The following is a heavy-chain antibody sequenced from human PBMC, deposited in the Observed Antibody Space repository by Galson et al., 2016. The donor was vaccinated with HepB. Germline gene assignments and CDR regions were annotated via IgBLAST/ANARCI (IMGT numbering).Heavy chain of an antibody. V-gene: IGHV1-24*01. CDR2: FDPDDGET. D-gene: IGHD1-26*01. CDR1: TYTLAEVS. CDR3: ATGSLTISGSFYYFDH. J-gene: IGHJ4*02. Sequence: SVKVSCKVSTYTLAEVSMHWVRQAPGKGLAWMGTFDPDDGETRYAQGFQGRVTMTEDTSADTAYMELSSLNSEDTAVYYCATGSLTISGSFYYFDHWGQGTLVTVSS.